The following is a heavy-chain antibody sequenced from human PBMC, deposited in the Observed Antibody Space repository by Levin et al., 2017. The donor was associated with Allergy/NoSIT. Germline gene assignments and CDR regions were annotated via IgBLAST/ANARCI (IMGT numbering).Heavy chain of an antibody. CDR1: GGTFSNYA. D-gene: IGHD1-20*01. J-gene: IGHJ5*02. V-gene: IGHV1-69*01. Sequence: PGGSLRLSCKASGGTFSNYAISWVRQAPGQGLEWMGEIIPIFGTTNYAQKFQGRVTITADEFTSTAYMELSTLKSEDTAMFYCAGKDTTIIGDWFDPWGQGTLLTVSS. CDR3: AGKDTTIIGDWFDP. CDR2: IIPIFGTT.